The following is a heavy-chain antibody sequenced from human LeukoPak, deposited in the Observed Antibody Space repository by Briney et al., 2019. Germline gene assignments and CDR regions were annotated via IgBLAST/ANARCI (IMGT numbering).Heavy chain of an antibody. CDR2: IYSGGGT. Sequence: GGSLRLSCAASGFTVSSIYMSWVRQAPGKGLQWVSLIYSGGGTYYADSVKGRFTISRDNAKNTLYLQMNSLRAEDTAVYYCARVEVAAAFDYWGQGTLVTVSS. CDR3: ARVEVAAAFDY. CDR1: GFTVSSIY. J-gene: IGHJ4*02. D-gene: IGHD6-13*01. V-gene: IGHV3-53*01.